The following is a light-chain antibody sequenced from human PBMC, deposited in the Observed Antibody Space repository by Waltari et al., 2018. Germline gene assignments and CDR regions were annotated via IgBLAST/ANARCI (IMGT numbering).Light chain of an antibody. V-gene: IGKV4-1*01. CDR1: QSVFSSYGKNY. Sequence: DIVMTPSPDSLAVSLGERATINCKSSQSVFSSYGKNYLAWYQQKPGQPPKLLTYWASTREFGVPERFSGSGSGTDFTLTISSLQAEDVAVYHCQQYLSSPLTFGGGTKVESK. CDR3: QQYLSSPLT. J-gene: IGKJ4*01. CDR2: WAS.